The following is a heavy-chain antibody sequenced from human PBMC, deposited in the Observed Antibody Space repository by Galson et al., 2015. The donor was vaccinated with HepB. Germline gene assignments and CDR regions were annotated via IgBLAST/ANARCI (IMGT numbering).Heavy chain of an antibody. CDR1: GFTFSSYG. CDR3: AKGRVATARNRGFDY. V-gene: IGHV3-30*18. CDR2: ISYDGSNK. D-gene: IGHD5-12*01. Sequence: SLRLSCAASGFTFSSYGMHWVRQAPGKGLEWVAVISYDGSNKYYADSVKGRFTISRDNSKNTLYPQMSSLRAEDTAVYYCAKGRVATARNRGFDYWGQGTLVTVSS. J-gene: IGHJ4*02.